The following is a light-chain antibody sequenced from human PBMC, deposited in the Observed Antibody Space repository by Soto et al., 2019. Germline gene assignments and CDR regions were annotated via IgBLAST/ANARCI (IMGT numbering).Light chain of an antibody. Sequence: DIQMTQSPSTLSASVGDRVTITFLASQGVRSYLAWFQQRPGKAPKLLIFGASTLQNGVPARFSGGGFGTEFTLTITSLQPEDFATYYCHQVYTYPRTFGQGTKVDIK. CDR3: HQVYTYPRT. CDR2: GAS. J-gene: IGKJ1*01. CDR1: QGVRSY. V-gene: IGKV1-9*01.